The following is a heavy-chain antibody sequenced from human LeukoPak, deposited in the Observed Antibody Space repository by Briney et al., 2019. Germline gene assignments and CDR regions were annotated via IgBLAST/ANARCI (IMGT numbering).Heavy chain of an antibody. CDR1: GYTFTGYY. CDR2: INPNSGGT. Sequence: ASVKVSCKASGYTFTGYYMHWVRQAPGQGLEWMGCINPNSGGTNYAQKFQGRVTMTRDTSISTAYMELSRLRSDDTAVYYCARRPTHLTTTTTRYNNWFDPWGQGTLVTVSS. CDR3: ARRPTHLTTTTTRYNNWFDP. V-gene: IGHV1-2*02. J-gene: IGHJ5*02. D-gene: IGHD4-17*01.